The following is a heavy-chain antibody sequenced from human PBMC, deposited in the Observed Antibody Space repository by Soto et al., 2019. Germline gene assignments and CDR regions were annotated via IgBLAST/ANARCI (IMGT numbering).Heavy chain of an antibody. J-gene: IGHJ1*01. CDR1: EFTFSHHW. Sequence: EAQLLESGGGLVQPGVSLRLSCATSEFTFSHHWMHWIRQAPGNGLVWVSRIKNDGSDTIYADFVRGRVTISRANAQKVLYFQTQSLRVEHTAVYYCTRDRAGMITIYHAMSEQWGQGTMV. D-gene: IGHD3-16*01. CDR2: IKNDGSDT. V-gene: IGHV3-74*01. CDR3: TRDRAGMITIYHAMSEQ.